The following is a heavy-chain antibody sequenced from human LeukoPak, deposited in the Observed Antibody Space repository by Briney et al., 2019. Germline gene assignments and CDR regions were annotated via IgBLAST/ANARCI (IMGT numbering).Heavy chain of an antibody. D-gene: IGHD6-13*01. CDR3: ARRAAALDY. V-gene: IGHV4-59*08. CDR1: GTYVGRYY. Sequence: NPSETLSLTCTVSGTYVGRYYWSWIRQPPGKGLEWIGYFHNSGNTNYNPPLSSRITMSVDTPKNQFSLKLNSVTAADTAIYYCARRAAALDYWGQGTLVTVSS. CDR2: FHNSGNT. J-gene: IGHJ4*02.